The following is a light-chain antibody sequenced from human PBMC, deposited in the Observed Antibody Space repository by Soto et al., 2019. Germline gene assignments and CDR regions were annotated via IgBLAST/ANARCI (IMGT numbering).Light chain of an antibody. V-gene: IGKV3-20*01. CDR2: GAS. CDR1: QSVSSSY. J-gene: IGKJ2*01. CDR3: QQYGRSPPLYT. Sequence: EIVLTQSPGTLSLSPGERATLSCRASQSVSSSYLAWYQQKPGQAPRLLIYGASSRATGIPDRFSGSGSGTDFTLTISRLEPEDFAVYYCQQYGRSPPLYTFGHGTKLEIK.